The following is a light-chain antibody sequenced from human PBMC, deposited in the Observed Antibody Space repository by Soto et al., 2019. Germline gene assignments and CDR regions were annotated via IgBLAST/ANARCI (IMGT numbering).Light chain of an antibody. CDR3: QQSNSPEFT. V-gene: IGKV1-39*01. J-gene: IGKJ4*01. CDR2: GSS. CDR1: QRISTY. Sequence: FSSSLSASIGDRVTITCRARQRISTYLTCYQQKAGKAPRLLIYGSSSLLSGVPSRFSGSGSESDFTPTISGLEPEDFASYDSQQSNSPEFTFDAGTKVDI.